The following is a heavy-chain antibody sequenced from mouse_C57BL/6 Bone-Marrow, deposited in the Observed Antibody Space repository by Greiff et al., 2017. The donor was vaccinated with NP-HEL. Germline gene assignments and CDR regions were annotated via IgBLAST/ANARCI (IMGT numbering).Heavy chain of an antibody. J-gene: IGHJ4*01. CDR3: TTPIYYDYDEGMDY. CDR1: GFNIKDDY. D-gene: IGHD2-4*01. Sequence: EVQLQESGAELVRPGASVKLSCTASGFNIKDDYMHWVKQRPEQGLEWIGWIDPENGDTEYASKFQGKATITADTSSNTAYLQLSGLTSEDTAVYYCTTPIYYDYDEGMDYWGQGTSVTVSS. CDR2: IDPENGDT. V-gene: IGHV14-4*01.